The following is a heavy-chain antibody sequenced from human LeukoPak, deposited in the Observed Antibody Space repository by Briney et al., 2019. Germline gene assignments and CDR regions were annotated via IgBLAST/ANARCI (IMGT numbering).Heavy chain of an antibody. D-gene: IGHD6-19*01. CDR3: AREKGGQWLVGWELRGGMDFDY. V-gene: IGHV1-2*02. CDR2: INPNSGGT. CDR1: GYTFTGYY. Sequence: ASVKVSCKASGYTFTGYYMHWVRQAPGQGLEWMGWINPNSGGTNYAQKFQGRVTMTRDTSNSTAYMELSRLRSDDTAVYYCAREKGGQWLVGWELRGGMDFDYWGQGTLVTVSS. J-gene: IGHJ4*02.